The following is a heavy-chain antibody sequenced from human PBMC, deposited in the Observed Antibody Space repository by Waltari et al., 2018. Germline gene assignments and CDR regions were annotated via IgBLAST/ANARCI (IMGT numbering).Heavy chain of an antibody. D-gene: IGHD5-12*01. V-gene: IGHV3-23*01. CDR1: GFTFSSYA. CDR2: ISGSGGRT. CDR3: AKFEDGHGWLHCMDV. J-gene: IGHJ6*02. Sequence: EVQLLESGGGLVQPGGSLRLSCAASGFTFSSYAMSWVRQAPGKGLEWVSAISGSGGRTYYADSVKGRFTISRDNSKNTLYLQMNSLRAEDTAVYYCAKFEDGHGWLHCMDVWGQGTTVTVSS.